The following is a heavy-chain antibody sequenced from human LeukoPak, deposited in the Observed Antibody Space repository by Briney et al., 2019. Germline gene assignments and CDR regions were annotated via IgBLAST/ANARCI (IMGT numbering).Heavy chain of an antibody. J-gene: IGHJ4*02. V-gene: IGHV4-4*07. D-gene: IGHD3-10*01. CDR1: GGSISNYY. Sequence: SETLSLTCTVSGGSISNYYWSWIRQPVGMGLEWIGRIYASGSTNYNPSLKSRVTMSVDTSNNQFSLNLSSVTAADTAVHYCARTSARGAQFDYWGQGTLVTVSS. CDR2: IYASGST. CDR3: ARTSARGAQFDY.